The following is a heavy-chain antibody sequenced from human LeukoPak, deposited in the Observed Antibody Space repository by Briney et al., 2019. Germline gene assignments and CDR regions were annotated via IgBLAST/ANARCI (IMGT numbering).Heavy chain of an antibody. CDR2: ISYDGSNK. Sequence: GGSLRLSCAASGFTFSSYAMHWVRQAPGKGLEWVAVISYDGSNKYYADSVKGRFTISRDNSKNTLYLQTNSLRAEDTAVYYCARDPGQQLVNYYFDYWGQGTLVTVSS. J-gene: IGHJ4*02. V-gene: IGHV3-30-3*01. CDR3: ARDPGQQLVNYYFDY. CDR1: GFTFSSYA. D-gene: IGHD6-13*01.